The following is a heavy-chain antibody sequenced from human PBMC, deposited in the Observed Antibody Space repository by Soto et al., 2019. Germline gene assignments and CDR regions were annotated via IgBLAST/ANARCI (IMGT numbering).Heavy chain of an antibody. D-gene: IGHD5-18*01. CDR3: ARFRDTAMVTGFDY. V-gene: IGHV3-21*01. CDR1: GFTFSSYS. CDR2: ISSSSSYI. Sequence: GGSLRLSCAASGFTFSSYSMNWVRQAPGKGLEWVSSISSSSSYIYYADSVKGRFTISRDNAKNSLYLQMNSLRAEDTAVYYCARFRDTAMVTGFDYWGQGTLVTVSS. J-gene: IGHJ4*02.